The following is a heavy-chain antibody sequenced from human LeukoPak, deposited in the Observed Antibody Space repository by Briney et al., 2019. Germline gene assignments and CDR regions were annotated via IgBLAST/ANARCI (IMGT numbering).Heavy chain of an antibody. CDR2: INTDGSST. Sequence: GGSLRLSCAASGFTFSSYWMHWVRQAPGKGLVWVSRINTDGSSTSYADSVKGRFTISRDNAKNTLYLQMNSLRAEDTAVYYCARERYCSGGSCRNAIDYWGQGTLVTVSS. CDR1: GFTFSSYW. V-gene: IGHV3-74*01. J-gene: IGHJ4*02. D-gene: IGHD2-15*01. CDR3: ARERYCSGGSCRNAIDY.